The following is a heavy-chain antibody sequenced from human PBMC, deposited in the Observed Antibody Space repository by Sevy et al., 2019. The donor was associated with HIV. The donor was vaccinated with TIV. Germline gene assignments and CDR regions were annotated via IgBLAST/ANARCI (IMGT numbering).Heavy chain of an antibody. D-gene: IGHD3-10*01. Sequence: ASVKVSCKASGGTFSSYAISWVRQAPGQGLEWMGGIIPIFGTANYAQKFQGRVTITADESTSKAYMELSSLRSEDTAVYYCARDITMVQGVIIYYYGMDVWGQGTTVTVSS. CDR2: IIPIFGTA. CDR1: GGTFSSYA. J-gene: IGHJ6*02. CDR3: ARDITMVQGVIIYYYGMDV. V-gene: IGHV1-69*13.